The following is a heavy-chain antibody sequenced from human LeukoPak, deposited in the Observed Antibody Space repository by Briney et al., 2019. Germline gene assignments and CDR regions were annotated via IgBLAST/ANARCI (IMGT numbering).Heavy chain of an antibody. D-gene: IGHD6-13*01. CDR1: GYTFTRYD. V-gene: IGHV1-8*01. CDR3: ARALPPSSWWTPAVVVFDL. CDR2: MNPNSGNT. J-gene: IGHJ5*02. Sequence: GASVKVSCKASGYTFTRYDINWVRQATGQGLEWMGWMNPNSGNTDYAQKFQGRVAMTTNTSISTAYMELSSLRSEDTAVYYCARALPPSSWWTPAVVVFDLSGQETQVTVSS.